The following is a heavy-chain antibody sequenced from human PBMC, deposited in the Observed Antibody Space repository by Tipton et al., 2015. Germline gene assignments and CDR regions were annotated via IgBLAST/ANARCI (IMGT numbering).Heavy chain of an antibody. J-gene: IGHJ6*02. CDR2: MNPNSGNT. V-gene: IGHV1-8*01. D-gene: IGHD3-3*01. CDR1: GYTFTRHG. CDR3: ATEYGIFGVARAHRYFHVMDV. Sequence: QVQLVQSGGEVKKPGASVKVSCKASGYTFTRHGISWVRQAPGQGLEWMGWMNPNSGNTGYAQQFQGRVTMTRNTSISTAYIELSSLRSEDTAVYYCATEYGIFGVARAHRYFHVMDVWGQGTTVTVSS.